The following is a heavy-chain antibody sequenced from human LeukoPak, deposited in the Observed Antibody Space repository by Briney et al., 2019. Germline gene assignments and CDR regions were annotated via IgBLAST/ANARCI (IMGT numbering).Heavy chain of an antibody. Sequence: SVKVSCKASGGTFSSYAISWVRQAPGQGLEWMGGIIPIFGTANYAQKFQGRVTITADKSTSTAYMELSSLRSEDTAVYYCARGGDIVVVPAAPTYVAFDIWGQGTMVTVSS. V-gene: IGHV1-69*06. D-gene: IGHD2-2*01. CDR2: IIPIFGTA. J-gene: IGHJ3*02. CDR3: ARGGDIVVVPAAPTYVAFDI. CDR1: GGTFSSYA.